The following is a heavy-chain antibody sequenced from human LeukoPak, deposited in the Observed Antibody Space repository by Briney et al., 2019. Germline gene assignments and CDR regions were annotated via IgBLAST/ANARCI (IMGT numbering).Heavy chain of an antibody. V-gene: IGHV3-23*01. D-gene: IGHD2-15*01. CDR1: GFTFSTYA. CDR3: AKAAGYCSGGSCYPNWFDP. Sequence: EGSLRLSCAASGFTFSTYAMSWVRQAPGKGLEWVSAITSGGVGTYYADSAKGRFTISRDNSKNTLYLQMNSLRVEDTAVYYCAKAAGYCSGGSCYPNWFDPWGQGTLVTVSS. J-gene: IGHJ5*02. CDR2: ITSGGVGT.